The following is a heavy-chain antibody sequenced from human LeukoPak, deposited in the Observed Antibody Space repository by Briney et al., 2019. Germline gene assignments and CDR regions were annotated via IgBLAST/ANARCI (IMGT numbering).Heavy chain of an antibody. J-gene: IGHJ4*02. CDR3: ARTIVVVPAARPAEFDY. CDR2: ISSSSSYT. CDR1: GFTFSDYY. V-gene: IGHV3-11*06. D-gene: IGHD2-2*01. Sequence: GGSLRLSCAASGFTFSDYYMSWIRQAPGKGLEWVSYISSSSSYTNYADSVKGRSTISRDNAKNSLYLQMNSLRAEDTAVYYCARTIVVVPAARPAEFDYWGQGTLVTVSS.